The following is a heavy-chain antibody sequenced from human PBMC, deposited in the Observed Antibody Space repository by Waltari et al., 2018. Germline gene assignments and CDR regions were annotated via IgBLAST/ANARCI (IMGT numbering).Heavy chain of an antibody. D-gene: IGHD2-2*01. CDR2: INPYSGGT. V-gene: IGHV1-2*02. J-gene: IGHJ4*02. CDR1: GYTFTGYY. Sequence: QVQLVQSGAEVKKPGASVKVFCKTSGYTFTGYYMYWVRQAPGQGLEWMAWINPYSGGTAYAQHFPGRVTLTRDTSISTAYMELNRLISDDSAMYYCATAPDAFQIINWGQGTLVTVSS. CDR3: ATAPDAFQIIN.